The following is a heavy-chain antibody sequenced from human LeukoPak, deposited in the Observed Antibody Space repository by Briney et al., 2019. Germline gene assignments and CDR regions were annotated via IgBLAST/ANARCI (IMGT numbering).Heavy chain of an antibody. D-gene: IGHD5-24*01. J-gene: IGHJ4*02. CDR2: INHSGST. Sequence: SETLSLTCAVYGGSFSGYYWSWIRQPPGKGLEWIGEINHSGSTNYNPSLKSRVTISVDTSKNQFSVKLSSVTAADTAVYYCARDPPGATIDYWGQGTLVTVSS. CDR1: GGSFSGYY. V-gene: IGHV4-34*01. CDR3: ARDPPGATIDY.